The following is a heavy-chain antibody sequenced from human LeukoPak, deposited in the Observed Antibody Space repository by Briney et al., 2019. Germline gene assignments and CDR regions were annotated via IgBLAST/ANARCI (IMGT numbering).Heavy chain of an antibody. J-gene: IGHJ6*02. Sequence: GGSLRLSCAASGFTFSSYSMNWVRQAPGKGLEWVSSISSSSSYIYYADSVKGRFTISRDNAKNSLYLQMNSLRAEDTAVCYCARDRYDSSGYYYYYYGMDVWGQGTTVTVSS. D-gene: IGHD3-22*01. CDR3: ARDRYDSSGYYYYYYGMDV. V-gene: IGHV3-21*01. CDR2: ISSSSSYI. CDR1: GFTFSSYS.